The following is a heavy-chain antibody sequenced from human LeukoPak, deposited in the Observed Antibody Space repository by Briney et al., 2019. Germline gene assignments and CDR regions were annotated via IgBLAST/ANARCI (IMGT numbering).Heavy chain of an antibody. CDR2: IYFSGST. CDR3: ARHPFGVVPYYFDY. Sequence: SETLSLTCTVSGGSISSSSYYWGWIRQPPGRGLEWVGIIYFSGSTYYNPSLKSRVTISVDTSKNQFSLKLSSVTAADTAVYYCARHPFGVVPYYFDYWGQGTQVTVSS. J-gene: IGHJ4*02. V-gene: IGHV4-39*01. D-gene: IGHD3-3*01. CDR1: GGSISSSSYY.